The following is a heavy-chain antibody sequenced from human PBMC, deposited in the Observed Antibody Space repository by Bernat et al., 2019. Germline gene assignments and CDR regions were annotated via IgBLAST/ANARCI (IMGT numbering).Heavy chain of an antibody. Sequence: QVQLQESGPGLVRPSGTLSLTCTVSGGSISSDHWWSWVRQPPGKGLEWIGEIYHSGRTNYNPSLKSRVTLTVDKSKNQFSLNLRSVAAADTAVYYCARDYCSSTSCAPTYYYYYYGMDVWGQGTTVTVSS. D-gene: IGHD2-2*01. CDR3: ARDYCSSTSCAPTYYYYYYGMDV. CDR1: GGSISSDHW. CDR2: IYHSGRT. J-gene: IGHJ6*02. V-gene: IGHV4-4*02.